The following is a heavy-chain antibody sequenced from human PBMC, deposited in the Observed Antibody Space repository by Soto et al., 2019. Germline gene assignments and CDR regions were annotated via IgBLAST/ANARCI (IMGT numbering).Heavy chain of an antibody. CDR3: TTDIPWNNAGIFDC. V-gene: IGHV3-15*01. J-gene: IGHJ4*02. D-gene: IGHD1-1*01. CDR2: IKSKTDGGTT. Sequence: PGGSLRLSCAASGFTFSNAWMSWVRQAPGKGLEWVGRIKSKTDGGTTDYAAPVKGRFTISRDDSKNTLYLQMNSLKTEDTAVYYCTTDIPWNNAGIFDCWGQGTLVTVSS. CDR1: GFTFSNAW.